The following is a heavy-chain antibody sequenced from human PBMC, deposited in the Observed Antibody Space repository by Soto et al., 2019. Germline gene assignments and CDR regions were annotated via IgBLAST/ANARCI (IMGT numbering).Heavy chain of an antibody. D-gene: IGHD5-12*01. Sequence: QVQLVQSGGEVKKPGASVTVSCKASGYTFINYHITWVRQAPGQGLEWMAWINTYNGMTDYAQRFQGRVTMTRDTSPSTAYMELRNLGHDDTAVYFCAKAPRGEMATDWGQGTLVTVSS. CDR3: AKAPRGEMATD. V-gene: IGHV1-18*01. CDR2: INTYNGMT. J-gene: IGHJ4*02. CDR1: GYTFINYH.